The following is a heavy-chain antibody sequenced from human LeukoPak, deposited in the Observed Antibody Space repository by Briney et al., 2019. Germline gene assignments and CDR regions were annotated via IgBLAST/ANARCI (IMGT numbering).Heavy chain of an antibody. CDR1: GYTFTSYY. D-gene: IGHD5-24*01. J-gene: IGHJ4*02. CDR3: ARGMATAFYDY. Sequence: ASVKVSCKASGYTFTSYYMQWVRQAPGQGLEWMGIINLNSGSTNYAQKFQGRVTMTRDTSTSTVYMELSSLRSEDTAVYYCARGMATAFYDYWGQGTLVTVPS. V-gene: IGHV1-46*01. CDR2: INLNSGST.